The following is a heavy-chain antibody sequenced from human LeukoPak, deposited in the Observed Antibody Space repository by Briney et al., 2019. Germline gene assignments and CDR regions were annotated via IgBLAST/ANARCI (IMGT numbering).Heavy chain of an antibody. Sequence: PGGSLRLSCAASGFSFHSYAMSWARQAPGKGLEWVSGISGSGQSAHYADSVRGRFTISRDNSKSTVYIQMNSLRVEDTAVYYCAKINDYGVLDACDVWGQGTMVSVSS. CDR2: ISGSGQSA. D-gene: IGHD4-17*01. CDR1: GFSFHSYA. V-gene: IGHV3-23*01. CDR3: AKINDYGVLDACDV. J-gene: IGHJ3*01.